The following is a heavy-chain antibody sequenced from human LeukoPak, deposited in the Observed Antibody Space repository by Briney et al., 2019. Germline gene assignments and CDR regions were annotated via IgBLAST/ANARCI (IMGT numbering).Heavy chain of an antibody. CDR1: GGSISSYY. D-gene: IGHD3-3*01. J-gene: IGHJ5*02. CDR2: IYYSGST. CDR3: ARGHIGAYDFWSGSYNWFDP. Sequence: PSETLSLTCTVSGGSISSYYWSWIRQPPGKGLKWIGYIYYSGSTNYNPSLKSRVTISVDTSKNQFSLKLSSVTAADTAVYYCARGHIGAYDFWSGSYNWFDPWGQGTLVTVSS. V-gene: IGHV4-59*12.